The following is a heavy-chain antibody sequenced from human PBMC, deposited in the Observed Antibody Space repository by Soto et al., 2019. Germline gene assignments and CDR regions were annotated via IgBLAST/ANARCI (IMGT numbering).Heavy chain of an antibody. Sequence: ASVKVSCKASGYTFTSYGISWVRQAPGQGLEWMGWISAYNGNTNYAPKLQGRVTMTTDTSTSTAYMELRSLRAEDTAVYYCARDQQWLVRFYFDFWGQGTLVTVSS. D-gene: IGHD6-19*01. CDR1: GYTFTSYG. CDR3: ARDQQWLVRFYFDF. CDR2: ISAYNGNT. J-gene: IGHJ4*02. V-gene: IGHV1-18*01.